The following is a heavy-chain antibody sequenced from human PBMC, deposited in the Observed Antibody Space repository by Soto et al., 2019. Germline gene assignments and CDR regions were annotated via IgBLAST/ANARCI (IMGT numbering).Heavy chain of an antibody. CDR3: ARDRAAAGTHWFNP. J-gene: IGHJ5*02. CDR1: GGTFSSYA. Sequence: ASVKVSCKASGGTFSSYAISWVRQAPGQGLEWMGGIIPIFGTANYAQKLQGRVTITADESTSTAYMELSSLRSEDTAVYYCARDRAAAGTHWFNPWGQGTLVTASS. D-gene: IGHD6-13*01. CDR2: IIPIFGTA. V-gene: IGHV1-69*13.